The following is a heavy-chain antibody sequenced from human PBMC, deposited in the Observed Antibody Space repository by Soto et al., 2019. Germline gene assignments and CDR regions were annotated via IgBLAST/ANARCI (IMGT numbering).Heavy chain of an antibody. CDR3: PRDISKLACHLDY. Sequence: EVQLVESGGGLVQPGGSLRLSCAASGFTFSTYWMTWVRQAPGRGLEWVANINEDGSVQGYVDSVKGRFTISRDNARNSLNLQMNSLRAEDTAVHYCPRDISKLACHLDYWGQGTLVTVSS. CDR2: INEDGSVQ. J-gene: IGHJ4*02. D-gene: IGHD1-7*01. V-gene: IGHV3-7*01. CDR1: GFTFSTYW.